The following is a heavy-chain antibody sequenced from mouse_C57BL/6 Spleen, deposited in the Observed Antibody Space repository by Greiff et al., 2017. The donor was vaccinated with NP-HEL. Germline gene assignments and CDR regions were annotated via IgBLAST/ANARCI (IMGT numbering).Heavy chain of an antibody. CDR2: INPSTGGT. CDR3: ARREYYGGYFDV. D-gene: IGHD1-1*01. J-gene: IGHJ1*03. Sequence: DVQLQESGPELVKPGASVKISCKASGYSFTGYYMNWVKQSPEKSLEWIGEINPSTGGTTYNQKFKAKATLTVDKSSSTAYMQLKSLTSEDSAVYDCARREYYGGYFDVWGTGTTVTVSS. CDR1: GYSFTGYY. V-gene: IGHV1-42*01.